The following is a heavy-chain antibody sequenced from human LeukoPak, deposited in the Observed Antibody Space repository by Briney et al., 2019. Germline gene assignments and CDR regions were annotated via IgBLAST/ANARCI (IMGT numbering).Heavy chain of an antibody. CDR1: GGTFSSYA. CDR3: ARDGYCSSTSCYLGPENYYFDY. Sequence: ASVKVSCKASGGTFSSYAISWVRQAPGQGLEWMGGIIPIFGTANYAQKFQGRVTITADESTSTAYMELSSLRSEDTAVYYCARDGYCSSTSCYLGPENYYFDYWGQGTLVTVSS. D-gene: IGHD2-2*01. J-gene: IGHJ4*02. V-gene: IGHV1-69*13. CDR2: IIPIFGTA.